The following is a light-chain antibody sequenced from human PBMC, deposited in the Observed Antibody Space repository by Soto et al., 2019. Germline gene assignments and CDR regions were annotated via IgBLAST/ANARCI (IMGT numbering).Light chain of an antibody. J-gene: IGLJ1*01. CDR1: SSNVGADYE. V-gene: IGLV1-40*01. CDR2: GNT. Sequence: QSVLTQPPSVSGAPGQRVIISCTGGSSNVGADYEVHWYQQLPGTATKLLIYGNTNRPSGVPDRFSGSKSDSSASLAITGLQAEDEAEYYRQSYDNTLKGCVFGTGTKVTVL. CDR3: QSYDNTLKGCV.